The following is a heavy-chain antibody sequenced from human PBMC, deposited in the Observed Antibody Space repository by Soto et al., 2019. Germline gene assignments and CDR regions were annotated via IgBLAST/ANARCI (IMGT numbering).Heavy chain of an antibody. J-gene: IGHJ4*02. CDR2: INHSGST. CDR1: GGSFSSYY. CDR3: ARGNILKVTVQGDAPDTSYCES. V-gene: IGHV4-34*01. Sequence: AETLSLTCAVYGGSFSSYYWNWIRQYPGTGLEWIGEINHSGSTNLNPSLKSRVTISVDTSKNQFSLKLRSVTAADTAIYYCARGNILKVTVQGDAPDTSYCESSGQGTIVIVSS. D-gene: IGHD3-9*01.